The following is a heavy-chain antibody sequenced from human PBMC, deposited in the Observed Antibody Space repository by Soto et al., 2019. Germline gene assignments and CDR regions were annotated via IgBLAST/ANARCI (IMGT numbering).Heavy chain of an antibody. D-gene: IGHD5-12*01. V-gene: IGHV1-69*06. CDR3: ARDIRSGYYYYYYGMDV. Sequence: SVKVSCKASGGTFSSNAISWVRQAPGQGLEWMGGIIPIYGTANYAQKFQGRVTITADTSTSIVYMDLSTLSSEDTAVYFCARDIRSGYYYYYYGMDVWGPGTTVTV. CDR1: GGTFSSNA. J-gene: IGHJ6*02. CDR2: IIPIYGTA.